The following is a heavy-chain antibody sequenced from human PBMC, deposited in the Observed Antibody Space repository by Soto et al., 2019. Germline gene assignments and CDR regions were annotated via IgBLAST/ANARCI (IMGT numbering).Heavy chain of an antibody. CDR2: MNPNSGNT. D-gene: IGHD2-15*01. J-gene: IGHJ4*02. Sequence: QVQLVQSGAEVKKPGASVKVSCKASGYTFTSYDINWVRQATGQGLEWMGWMNPNSGNTGYAQKFQGRVTMTRNTSISTAYMELSSLRSEDTAVYYCAGKYCSGGSCYEGYFDYWGQGTLVTVSS. CDR3: AGKYCSGGSCYEGYFDY. V-gene: IGHV1-8*01. CDR1: GYTFTSYD.